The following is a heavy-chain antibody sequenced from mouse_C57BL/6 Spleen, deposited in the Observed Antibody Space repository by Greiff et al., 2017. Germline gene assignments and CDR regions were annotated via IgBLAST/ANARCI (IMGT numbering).Heavy chain of an antibody. Sequence: EVMLVESGGGLVKPGGSLKLSCAASGFTFSDYGMHWVRQAPEKGLEWVANISSGSSTSYYADTVKGRFTISRANAKNTLFLQMTSLRSDDTAMYYCARPSYGSSYWYFDVWGTGTTVTVSS. V-gene: IGHV5-17*01. CDR1: GFTFSDYG. CDR3: ARPSYGSSYWYFDV. D-gene: IGHD1-1*01. CDR2: ISSGSSTS. J-gene: IGHJ1*03.